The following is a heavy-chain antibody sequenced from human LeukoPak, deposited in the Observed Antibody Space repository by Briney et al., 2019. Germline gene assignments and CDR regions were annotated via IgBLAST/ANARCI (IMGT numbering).Heavy chain of an antibody. CDR3: AHSGYFDSSGPLPPDY. Sequence: GPTLVKPTQTLTLTCTFSGFSLSTSGVGVGWIRQPPGKALEWLAVIYWDDDKRYSPSLKSRLTITKDTSKNQVVLTMTNMDPVDTATYYCAHSGYFDSSGPLPPDYWGQGTLVTVSS. V-gene: IGHV2-5*02. J-gene: IGHJ4*02. CDR2: IYWDDDK. D-gene: IGHD3-22*01. CDR1: GFSLSTSGVG.